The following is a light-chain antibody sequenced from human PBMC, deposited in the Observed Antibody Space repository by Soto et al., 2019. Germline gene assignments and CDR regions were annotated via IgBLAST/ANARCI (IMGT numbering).Light chain of an antibody. CDR3: QQLSRYPLT. CDR1: QSISSW. CDR2: DAS. J-gene: IGKJ4*01. V-gene: IGKV1-5*01. Sequence: IQITQSPSTLSASVGDRVTNTCRASQSISSWLAWYQQKPGKAPKLLIYDASSLESGVPSRFSGSGSETEFSLTIRALQPEDFATYYCQQLSRYPLTFGGGTKVDIK.